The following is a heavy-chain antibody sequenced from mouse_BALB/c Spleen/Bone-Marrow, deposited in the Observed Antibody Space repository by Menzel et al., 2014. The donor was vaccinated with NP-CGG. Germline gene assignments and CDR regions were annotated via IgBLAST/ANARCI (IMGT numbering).Heavy chain of an antibody. J-gene: IGHJ2*01. CDR2: IWRGGST. Sequence: VKLVESGPGLVQPSQSLSIPCTVSGFSLTSYGVHWVRQSPGKGLEWLGVIWRGGSTDYNTAFMSRLSITKDNSKSQVFFKMNSLQADDTAIYYCARYDRYYFDYWGQGTTLTVSS. CDR3: ARYDRYYFDY. D-gene: IGHD2-14*01. CDR1: GFSLTSYG. V-gene: IGHV2-5*01.